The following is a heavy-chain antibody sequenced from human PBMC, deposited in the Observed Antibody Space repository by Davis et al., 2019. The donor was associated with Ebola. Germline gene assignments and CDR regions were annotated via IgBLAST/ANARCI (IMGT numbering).Heavy chain of an antibody. CDR3: AKYGSSWFGSAWGY. D-gene: IGHD6-13*01. V-gene: IGHV3-23*01. J-gene: IGHJ4*02. Sequence: GGSLRLSCAASGFTFSSYAMSWVRQAPGRGLEWVSGISGGADRTYYADSVKGRFTISRDNLKNTLYLQMNSLRVEDTAVYYCAKYGSSWFGSAWGYWGQGSLVTVSS. CDR2: ISGGADRT. CDR1: GFTFSSYA.